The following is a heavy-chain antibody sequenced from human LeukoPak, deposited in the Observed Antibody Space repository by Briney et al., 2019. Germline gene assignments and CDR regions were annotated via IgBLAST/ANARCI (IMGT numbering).Heavy chain of an antibody. CDR2: ISYDGSNK. CDR3: ARPSGGSCYSNFDY. Sequence: PGGSLRLSCAASGFTFSSYAMHWVCEAPGKGREWVAVISYDGSNKYYADSVKGRFTISTDNSKNKLYLQMNSLRAEDTAVYYCARPSGGSCYSNFDYWGQGTLVTVSS. D-gene: IGHD2-15*01. V-gene: IGHV3-30*04. CDR1: GFTFSSYA. J-gene: IGHJ4*02.